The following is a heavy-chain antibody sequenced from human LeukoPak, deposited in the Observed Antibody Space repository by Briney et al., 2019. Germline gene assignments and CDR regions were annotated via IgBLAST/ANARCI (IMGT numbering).Heavy chain of an antibody. Sequence: SETLSLTCTVSGGSISSGGYYWSWIRQPPGKGLEWIGYIYHSGSTYYNPSLKSRVTISVDRSKNQFSLKLSSVTAADTAVYYCAYTIFGVVPDYWGQGTLVTVSS. J-gene: IGHJ4*02. V-gene: IGHV4-30-2*01. CDR1: GGSISSGGYY. D-gene: IGHD3-3*01. CDR3: AYTIFGVVPDY. CDR2: IYHSGST.